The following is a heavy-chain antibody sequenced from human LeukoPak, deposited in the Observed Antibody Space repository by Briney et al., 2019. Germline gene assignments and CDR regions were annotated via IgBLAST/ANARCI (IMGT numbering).Heavy chain of an antibody. CDR1: GYTFTSYY. Sequence: ASVKVSCKASGYTFTSYYMHWVRQAPGQGLEWMGIINPSGGSTSYAQKFQGRVTMTRDMSTSTVYMELSSLRSEDTAVYYCVRSALSGYERGGDAFDIWGQGTMVTVSS. V-gene: IGHV1-46*03. D-gene: IGHD5-12*01. CDR2: INPSGGST. CDR3: VRSALSGYERGGDAFDI. J-gene: IGHJ3*02.